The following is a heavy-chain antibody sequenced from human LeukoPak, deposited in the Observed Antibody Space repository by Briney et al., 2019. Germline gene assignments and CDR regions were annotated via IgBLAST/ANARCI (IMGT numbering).Heavy chain of an antibody. CDR1: GFTFSNAW. D-gene: IGHD3-22*01. Sequence: GGSLRLSCAASGFTFSNAWMSWARQAPGKGLEWVGRIKSKSVGGTADFAAPLKGRFTMSRDDSKNALYLQMNSLKTEDTAVYYCATYTSSYSDYWGQGTLVTVSS. CDR2: IKSKSVGGTA. V-gene: IGHV3-15*01. J-gene: IGHJ4*02. CDR3: ATYTSSYSDY.